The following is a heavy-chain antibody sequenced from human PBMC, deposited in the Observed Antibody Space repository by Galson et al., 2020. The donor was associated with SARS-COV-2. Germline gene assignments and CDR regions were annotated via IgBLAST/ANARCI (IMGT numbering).Heavy chain of an antibody. CDR3: ARAGAGTFAFDI. CDR1: GFTFSSYG. D-gene: IGHD6-19*01. CDR2: IWYDGSNK. V-gene: IGHV3-33*01. J-gene: IGHJ3*02. Sequence: GGSLRLSCAASGFTFSSYGMHWVRQAPGKGLEWVAVIWYDGSNKYYADSVKGRFTISRDNSKNTLYLQMNSLRAEDTAVYYCARAGAGTFAFDIWGQGTMVTVSS.